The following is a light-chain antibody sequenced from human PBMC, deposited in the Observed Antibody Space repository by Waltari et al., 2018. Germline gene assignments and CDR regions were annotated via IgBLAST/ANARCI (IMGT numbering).Light chain of an antibody. CDR3: QQSYRSRT. Sequence: DIQMTQSPSSLSASVGDRVTITCRASQTICGYLNWYQQRPGKAPKLLIYSTSSLQIEVPSRFSGSGSGTDFTLTISSLQPEDFATYYCQQSYRSRTFGQGTKVETK. CDR1: QTICGY. CDR2: STS. J-gene: IGKJ1*01. V-gene: IGKV1-39*01.